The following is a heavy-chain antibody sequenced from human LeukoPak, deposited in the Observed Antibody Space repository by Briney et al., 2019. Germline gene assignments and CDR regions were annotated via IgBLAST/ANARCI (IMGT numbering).Heavy chain of an antibody. CDR3: ARDAVDTANAV. V-gene: IGHV3-74*01. J-gene: IGHJ6*02. D-gene: IGHD5-18*01. CDR2: INSDGSIT. Sequence: GGSLRLSCAASGFTFTTYWMHWVRQAPGKGLVWVSHINSDGSITSYAASVKGRFTTSRDNAKNTLYLQMNSLRAEDTAVYYCARDAVDTANAVWGQGTTVTVSS. CDR1: GFTFTTYW.